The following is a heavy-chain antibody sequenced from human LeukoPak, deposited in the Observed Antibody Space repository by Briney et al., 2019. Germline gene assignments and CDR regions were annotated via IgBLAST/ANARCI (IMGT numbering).Heavy chain of an antibody. V-gene: IGHV3-30*04. CDR1: GFTFSSYA. CDR3: ARVSTVTTPSDAFDI. D-gene: IGHD4-17*01. J-gene: IGHJ3*02. CDR2: ISYDRSDT. Sequence: PGRSLRLSCAASGFTFSSYAMHWVRQAPGKGLEWVAGISYDRSDTYYDDPANGRFTISRENYKNTLYLQMNSLRAEDTAVYYRARVSTVTTPSDAFDIWGQGTMVTVSS.